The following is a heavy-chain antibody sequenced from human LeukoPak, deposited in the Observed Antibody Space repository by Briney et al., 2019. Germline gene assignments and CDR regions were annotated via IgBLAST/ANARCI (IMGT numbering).Heavy chain of an antibody. D-gene: IGHD6-25*01. CDR2: IADDGKDK. CDR3: ARDRHIAAAGYYFDY. Sequence: GGSLRLSCTASGSTSGDDALNWFRQAPGKGLEWVAVIADDGKDKHYVESVKGRFTISRDNSKNTLYLQMNSLRVEDTAVYYCARDRHIAAAGYYFDYWGQGTLVTVSS. V-gene: IGHV3-30*04. CDR1: GSTSGDDA. J-gene: IGHJ4*02.